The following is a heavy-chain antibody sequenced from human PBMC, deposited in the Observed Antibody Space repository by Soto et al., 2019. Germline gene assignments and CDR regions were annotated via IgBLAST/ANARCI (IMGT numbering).Heavy chain of an antibody. Sequence: GGSLRLSCAASGFTFSDYYMSWIRQAPGKGLEWVSYIGSSDNIIYYADSVKGRFTISRDNSKNTLYLQMNSLRAEDTAVYYCAKASVAVAGTVNFDYWGQGTLVTVSS. D-gene: IGHD6-19*01. V-gene: IGHV3-11*01. CDR2: IGSSDNII. CDR3: AKASVAVAGTVNFDY. CDR1: GFTFSDYY. J-gene: IGHJ4*02.